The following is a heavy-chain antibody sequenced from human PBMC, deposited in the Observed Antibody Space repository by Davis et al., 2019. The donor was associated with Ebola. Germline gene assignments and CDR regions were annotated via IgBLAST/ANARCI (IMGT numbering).Heavy chain of an antibody. CDR2: ISSSSSVI. D-gene: IGHD5-18*01. Sequence: GESLKISCAASGFTFNTHSMTWVRQAPGKGLEWISYISSSSSVIYYADSVKGRFTISRDNAQKSLYLQMNSLRDEDTAVYYCARAIQSYNWFDLWGQGTLVTVSS. CDR3: ARAIQSYNWFDL. V-gene: IGHV3-48*02. J-gene: IGHJ5*02. CDR1: GFTFNTHS.